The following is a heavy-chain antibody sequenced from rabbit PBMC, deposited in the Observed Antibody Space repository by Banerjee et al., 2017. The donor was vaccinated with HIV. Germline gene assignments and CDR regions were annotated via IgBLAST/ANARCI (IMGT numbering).Heavy chain of an antibody. V-gene: IGHV1S40*01. CDR1: GFSFSSSYW. D-gene: IGHD1-1*01. CDR2: IYAGSVGST. J-gene: IGHJ4*01. CDR3: ARAYGSSSGYPYYFNL. Sequence: QSLEESGGDLVKPGASLTLTCTASGFSFSSSYWICWVRQAPGKGLEWIGCIYAGSVGSTDYASWAKGRFTITRTSSTTVTLQMTSLTAADTATYFCARAYGSSSGYPYYFNLWGPGTLVTVS.